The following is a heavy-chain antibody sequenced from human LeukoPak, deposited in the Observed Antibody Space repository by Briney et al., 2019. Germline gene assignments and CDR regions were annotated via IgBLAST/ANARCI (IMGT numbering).Heavy chain of an antibody. V-gene: IGHV3-30*04. J-gene: IGHJ4*02. CDR2: ISYDGSNK. D-gene: IGHD6-6*01. Sequence: GGSLRLSCAASGFTFSSYEMNWVRQAPGKGLEWVAVISYDGSNKYYADSVKGRFTISRDNSKNTLYLQMNSLRAEDTAVYYCARDKYLPSYFDYWGQGTLVTVSS. CDR1: GFTFSSYE. CDR3: ARDKYLPSYFDY.